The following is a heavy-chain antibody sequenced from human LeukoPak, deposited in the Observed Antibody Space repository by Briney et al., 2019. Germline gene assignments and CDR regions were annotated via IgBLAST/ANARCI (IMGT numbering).Heavy chain of an antibody. CDR2: IYYSGST. J-gene: IGHJ3*02. CDR1: GGSISSYY. Sequence: SETLSLTCTISGGSISSYYWSWIRQPPGKGLEWIGYIYYSGSTNYNPSLKSRVTISVDTSKNQFSLKLSSVTAADTAVYYCARETPTMVRGVKEAFDIWGQGTMVTVSS. V-gene: IGHV4-59*01. D-gene: IGHD3-10*01. CDR3: ARETPTMVRGVKEAFDI.